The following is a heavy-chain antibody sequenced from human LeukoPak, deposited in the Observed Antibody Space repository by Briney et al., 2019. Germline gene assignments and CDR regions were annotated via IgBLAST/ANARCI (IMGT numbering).Heavy chain of an antibody. D-gene: IGHD3-22*01. V-gene: IGHV5-51*01. Sequence: GESLKISCKGSGYSFTSYWIGWVRQMPGEGLEWMGIIYPGDSDTRYSPSFQGQVTISADKSISTAYLQWSSLKASDTAMYYCARLADDSSGYYINWFDPWGQGTLVTVSS. CDR1: GYSFTSYW. J-gene: IGHJ5*02. CDR3: ARLADDSSGYYINWFDP. CDR2: IYPGDSDT.